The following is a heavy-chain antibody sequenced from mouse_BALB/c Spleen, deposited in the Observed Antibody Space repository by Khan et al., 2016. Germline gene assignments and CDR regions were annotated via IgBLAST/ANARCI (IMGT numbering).Heavy chain of an antibody. CDR1: GYTFTAYS. Sequence: QIQLVQSGPELKKPGETVKISCKASGYTFTAYSMHWVKQAPGKGLKWMGWINTETGEPASDDDFKGRFAFSLETSASTAYWQINNLKNEETATYFCATNDWGQGTTLTVSS. V-gene: IGHV9-2-1*01. CDR3: ATND. J-gene: IGHJ2*01. CDR2: INTETGEP.